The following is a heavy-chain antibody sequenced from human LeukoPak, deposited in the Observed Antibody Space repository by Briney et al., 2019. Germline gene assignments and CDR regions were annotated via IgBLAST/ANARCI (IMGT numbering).Heavy chain of an antibody. CDR1: GFTFDEYA. CDR2: ISWNTYDT. V-gene: IGHV3-9*03. J-gene: IGHJ6*03. CDR3: AKGVGTSYHYHMDA. Sequence: GRSLRLSCAASGFTFDEYAMHWVRQPPGKGLEWVAGISWNTYDTVYADSVKGRFTVSRHNAKNSLSLQMNSLRDENMALYYCAKGVGTSYHYHMDAWGKGTTVIVSS. D-gene: IGHD1-26*01.